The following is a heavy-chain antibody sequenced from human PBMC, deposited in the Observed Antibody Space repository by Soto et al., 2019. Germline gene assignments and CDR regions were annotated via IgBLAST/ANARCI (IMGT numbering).Heavy chain of an antibody. CDR3: ARALYCSGGSCYFAFDI. Sequence: ASVKVSCKASGYTFTSYAMHWVRQAPGQRLEWMGWINAGNGNTKYSQKFQGRVTITRDTSASTAYMELSSLRSEDTAVYYCARALYCSGGSCYFAFDIWGQGTMVTVSS. D-gene: IGHD2-15*01. CDR2: INAGNGNT. J-gene: IGHJ3*02. V-gene: IGHV1-3*01. CDR1: GYTFTSYA.